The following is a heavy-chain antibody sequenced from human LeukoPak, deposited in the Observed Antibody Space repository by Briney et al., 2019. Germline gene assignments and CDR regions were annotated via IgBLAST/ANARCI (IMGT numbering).Heavy chain of an antibody. J-gene: IGHJ4*02. CDR1: GFTFSSYA. CDR2: ISGSGVST. V-gene: IGHV3-23*01. CDR3: AKDTGSGYDYFSYYFDY. D-gene: IGHD5-12*01. Sequence: GGSLRLSCAASGFTFSSYAMSWVRQAPGKGLEWVSPISGSGVSTHYADSVKGHFTISRDNSKNTLYLQMSSLRAEDTAVYYCAKDTGSGYDYFSYYFDYWGQGTLVTVSS.